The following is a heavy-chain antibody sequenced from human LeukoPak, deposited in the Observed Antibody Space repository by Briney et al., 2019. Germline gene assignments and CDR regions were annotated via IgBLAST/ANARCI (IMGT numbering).Heavy chain of an antibody. Sequence: SETLSLTCTVSGGSISSSSYYWGWIRQPPGKGLEWVGSIYYSGSTYYNPSLKSRVTISVDTSKNQFSLKLSSVTAADTAVYYCARVPRYSSSWYAGGNYFDYWGQGTLVTVSS. V-gene: IGHV4-39*01. D-gene: IGHD6-13*01. CDR2: IYYSGST. CDR3: ARVPRYSSSWYAGGNYFDY. J-gene: IGHJ4*02. CDR1: GGSISSSSYY.